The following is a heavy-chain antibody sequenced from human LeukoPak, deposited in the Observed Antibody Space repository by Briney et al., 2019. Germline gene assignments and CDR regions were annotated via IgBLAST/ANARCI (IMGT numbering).Heavy chain of an antibody. CDR3: ARDEGYCSGGSCYTVDY. D-gene: IGHD2-15*01. V-gene: IGHV3-7*01. J-gene: IGHJ4*02. CDR2: IKQDGSEK. Sequence: GGSLRLSCAASGFTFSSYWMSWVRQAPGKGQEWVANIKQDGSEKYYVDSVKGRFTISRDNAKNSLYLQMNSLRAEDTAVYYCARDEGYCSGGSCYTVDYWGQGTLVTVSS. CDR1: GFTFSSYW.